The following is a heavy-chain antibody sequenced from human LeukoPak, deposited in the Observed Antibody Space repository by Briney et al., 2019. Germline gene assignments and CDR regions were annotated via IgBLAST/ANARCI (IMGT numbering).Heavy chain of an antibody. CDR1: GDSISGYY. D-gene: IGHD3-16*01. J-gene: IGHJ1*01. CDR3: ARSLYTSYKYFHH. CDR2: IYFSGST. V-gene: IGHV4-59*01. Sequence: SETLSLTCIVSGDSISGYYWSWIRQPPGKGLEWIGDIYFSGSTNYNPSLKSRVTISVDTSKNQFSLKLTSVTAADTAVYFCARSLYTSYKYFHHWGQGTLVTVSS.